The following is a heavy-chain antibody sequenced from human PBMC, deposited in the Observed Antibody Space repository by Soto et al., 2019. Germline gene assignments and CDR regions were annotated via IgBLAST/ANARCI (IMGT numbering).Heavy chain of an antibody. Sequence: GGSLRLSCAASGFAFSSYAMSWVRQAPGKGLEWVSAIRSSGDSTYDADSVKGRFTISRDNSKNTLYLQMNSLRAEDTAVYYCAGTLNLYYYDSSGSQHAFDIWGQGTMVTVSS. CDR1: GFAFSSYA. V-gene: IGHV3-23*01. D-gene: IGHD3-22*01. CDR3: AGTLNLYYYDSSGSQHAFDI. CDR2: IRSSGDST. J-gene: IGHJ3*02.